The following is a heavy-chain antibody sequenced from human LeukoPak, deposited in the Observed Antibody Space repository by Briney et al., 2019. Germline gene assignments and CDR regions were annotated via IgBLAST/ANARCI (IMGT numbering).Heavy chain of an antibody. V-gene: IGHV4-59*08. D-gene: IGHD5-18*01. Sequence: SETLSLTCTVSGGSISYYYWSWIRQAPGKGLEWIGYIYYSGSTNYNPSLKSRVTISVDTSKNQFSLKLSSVTAADTAVYYCASHSYTYSSNWFDPWGQGTLVTVSS. CDR1: GGSISYYY. CDR2: IYYSGST. J-gene: IGHJ5*02. CDR3: ASHSYTYSSNWFDP.